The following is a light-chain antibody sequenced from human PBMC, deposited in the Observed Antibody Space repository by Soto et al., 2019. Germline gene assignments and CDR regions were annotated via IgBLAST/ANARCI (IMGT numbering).Light chain of an antibody. V-gene: IGLV2-14*01. CDR1: SSDVGGYNY. J-gene: IGLJ2*01. CDR2: EVS. CDR3: SSYTSSLTVV. Sequence: QSVLTQPASVSGSPGQSITISCTGTSSDVGGYNYVSWYQQHPGKAPKLMIYEVSNRPSGVSNRFSGSKSGNTAFLTISGLQAEDEADYYCSSYTSSLTVVFGGGTKVTVL.